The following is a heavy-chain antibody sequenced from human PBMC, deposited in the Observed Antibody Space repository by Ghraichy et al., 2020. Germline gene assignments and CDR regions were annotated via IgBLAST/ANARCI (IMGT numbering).Heavy chain of an antibody. Sequence: GESLNISCTASGFTFGDYAMSWVRQAPGKGLEWVGFIRSKAYGGTTEYAASVKGRFTISRDDSKSIAYLQMNSLKTEDTAVYYCTREIVCSGGSCYSGGIGDDYWGQGTLVTVSS. V-gene: IGHV3-49*04. J-gene: IGHJ4*02. CDR3: TREIVCSGGSCYSGGIGDDY. CDR2: IRSKAYGGTT. CDR1: GFTFGDYA. D-gene: IGHD2-15*01.